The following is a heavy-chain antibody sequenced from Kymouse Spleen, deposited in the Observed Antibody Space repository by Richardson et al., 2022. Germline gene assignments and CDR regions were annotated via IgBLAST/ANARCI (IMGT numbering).Heavy chain of an antibody. CDR1: GGSFSGYY. Sequence: QVQLQQWGAGLLKPSETLSLTCAVYGGSFSGYYWSWIRQPPGKGLEWIGEINHSGSTNYNPSLKSRVTISVDTSKNQFSLKLSSVTAADTAVYYCARGLGGDYVQDVWGQGTTVTVSS. J-gene: IGHJ6*02. V-gene: IGHV4-34*01. D-gene: IGHD4-17*01. CDR3: ARGLGGDYVQDV. CDR2: INHSGST.